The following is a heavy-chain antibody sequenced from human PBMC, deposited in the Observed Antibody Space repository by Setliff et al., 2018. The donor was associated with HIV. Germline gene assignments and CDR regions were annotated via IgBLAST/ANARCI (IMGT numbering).Heavy chain of an antibody. V-gene: IGHV4-59*11. J-gene: IGHJ4*02. D-gene: IGHD6-13*01. CDR1: GDSINTHY. CDR3: ARLPDINSWPFDY. Sequence: PSETLSLTCTVSGDSINTHYWSWIRQPPGKGLEWIGCISHSGGTQYNPSLMSRLTMSVDSSKNQFSLSLSSVTAADTAVYYCARLPDINSWPFDYWARGTLVTV. CDR2: ISHSGGT.